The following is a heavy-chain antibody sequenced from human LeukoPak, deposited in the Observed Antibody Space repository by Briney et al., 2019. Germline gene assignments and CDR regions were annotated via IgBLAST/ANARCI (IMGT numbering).Heavy chain of an antibody. V-gene: IGHV1-69*05. CDR3: ARDADAYCGGDCYSYFGY. Sequence: ASVKVSCKASGGTFSRYAISWVRQAPGQGLEWMGGIIPIFGTANYAQKFQGRVTITTDESTSTAYMQLRRLRSEDTAVYYCARDADAYCGGDCYSYFGYWGQGTLVTVSS. CDR1: GGTFSRYA. D-gene: IGHD2-21*02. CDR2: IIPIFGTA. J-gene: IGHJ4*02.